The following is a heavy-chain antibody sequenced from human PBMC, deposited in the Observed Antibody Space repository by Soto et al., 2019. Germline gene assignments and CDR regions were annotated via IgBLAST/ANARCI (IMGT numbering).Heavy chain of an antibody. CDR2: IKSKTDGGTI. D-gene: IGHD4-17*01. J-gene: IGHJ4*02. V-gene: IGHV3-15*07. CDR1: GFTFGKAW. Sequence: GGSLRLSCATPGFTFGKAWMNWGRPAPGKGLEWVGRIKSKTDGGTIDYAAPVKGRFTLARDDSKNTLYLQMNSLKTDDTAVYYCTTERLLYGGNDYWGQGTLVTVSS. CDR3: TTERLLYGGNDY.